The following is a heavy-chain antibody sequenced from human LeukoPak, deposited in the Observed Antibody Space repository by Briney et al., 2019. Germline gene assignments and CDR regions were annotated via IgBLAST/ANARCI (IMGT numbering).Heavy chain of an antibody. J-gene: IGHJ4*02. Sequence: PSETLSLTCTVSGDSISNYYWSWIRPPAGKGLEWIGRIYTSGSTNYNPSLKSRVTMSVDTSKNQFSLKLSSVTAADTAVYYCARSGYYYDSSAYYSDYWGQGTLVTVSS. CDR1: GDSISNYY. D-gene: IGHD3-22*01. V-gene: IGHV4-4*07. CDR3: ARSGYYYDSSAYYSDY. CDR2: IYTSGST.